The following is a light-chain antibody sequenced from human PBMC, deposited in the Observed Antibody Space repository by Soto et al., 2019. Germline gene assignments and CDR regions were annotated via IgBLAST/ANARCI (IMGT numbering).Light chain of an antibody. CDR2: DAS. CDR1: QSLSSSSY. V-gene: IGKV3-11*01. J-gene: IGKJ1*01. Sequence: EIVLTQSPATLSLSPGERATLSCRASQSLSSSSYLAWYQQKPGQAPRLLIYDASNRATGIPARFSGSGSGTDFTLTISSLEPEDFAVYYCQQRSNWPPWTFGQGTKVDIK. CDR3: QQRSNWPPWT.